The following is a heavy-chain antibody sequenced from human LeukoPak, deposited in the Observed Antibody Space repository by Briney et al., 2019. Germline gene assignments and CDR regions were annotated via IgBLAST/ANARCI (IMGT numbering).Heavy chain of an antibody. CDR1: GGTFSSCA. CDR2: IIPIFGTA. Sequence: SVKVSCKASGGTFSSCAISWVRQAPGQGLEWMGGIIPIFGTANYAQKFQGRVTITADESTSTAYMELSSLRSEDTAVYYCARLYSNYVREPAGDAFDIWGQGTMVTVSS. CDR3: ARLYSNYVREPAGDAFDI. V-gene: IGHV1-69*13. J-gene: IGHJ3*02. D-gene: IGHD4-11*01.